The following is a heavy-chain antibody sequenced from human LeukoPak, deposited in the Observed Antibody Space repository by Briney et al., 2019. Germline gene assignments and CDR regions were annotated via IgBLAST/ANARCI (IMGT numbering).Heavy chain of an antibody. CDR2: IYPGDSDT. V-gene: IGHV5-51*01. J-gene: IGHJ4*02. D-gene: IGHD3-3*01. Sequence: GESLKISCKGSGYSFTSYWIGWVRQMPGKGLKWMGIIYPGDSDTRYSPSFQGKVTISADKSISTAYLQWSSLKASDTAMYYCARRLDFWSGYFDYWGQGTLVTVSS. CDR1: GYSFTSYW. CDR3: ARRLDFWSGYFDY.